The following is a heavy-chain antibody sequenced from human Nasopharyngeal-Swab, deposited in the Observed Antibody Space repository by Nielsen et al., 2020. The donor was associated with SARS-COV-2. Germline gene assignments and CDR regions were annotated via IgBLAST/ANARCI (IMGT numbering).Heavy chain of an antibody. V-gene: IGHV3-73*01. D-gene: IGHD1-1*01. CDR3: TNEFYFDY. J-gene: IGHJ4*02. CDR1: GFIFSASA. Sequence: GESLKISCAASGFIFSASAIHWVRQASGKGLEWVGRIGDKDHNYATTYGASVQGRFTISRDDSKNTAFLQMDSLKTEDPALYYCTNEFYFDYWGQGTLVNVPS. CDR2: IGDKDHNYAT.